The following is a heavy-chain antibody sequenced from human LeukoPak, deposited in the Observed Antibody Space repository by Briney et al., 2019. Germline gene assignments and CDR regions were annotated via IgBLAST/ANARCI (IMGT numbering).Heavy chain of an antibody. D-gene: IGHD3-16*01. CDR1: GFTFSSYW. V-gene: IGHV3-7*01. CDR3: VRDLRLDYVWGVNAGYFDY. CDR2: IKQDGSEK. Sequence: GGSLRLSCAASGFTFSSYWMSWVRQAPGKGLEWVANIKQDGSEKYYVDSVKGRFTISRDNAKNSLYLQMNSLRAEDTAVYYCVRDLRLDYVWGVNAGYFDYWGQGTLVTVSS. J-gene: IGHJ4*02.